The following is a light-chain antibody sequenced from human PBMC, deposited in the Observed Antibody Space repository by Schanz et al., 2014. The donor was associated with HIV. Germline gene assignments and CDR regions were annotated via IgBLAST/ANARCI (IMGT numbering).Light chain of an antibody. Sequence: QSALTQPPSASGSRGQSVTISCTGTSSDVGGYNHVSWYQQHPGKAPKLMIYEVSKRPSGVSNRFSGSKSGNTASLTISGLQGEDEADYYCSSYTSTSTRVFGGGTKLTVL. CDR3: SSYTSTSTRV. CDR1: SSDVGGYNH. J-gene: IGLJ3*02. V-gene: IGLV2-14*01. CDR2: EVS.